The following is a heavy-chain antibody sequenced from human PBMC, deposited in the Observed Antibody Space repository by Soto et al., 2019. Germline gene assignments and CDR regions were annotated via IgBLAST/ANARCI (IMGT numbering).Heavy chain of an antibody. CDR3: ARDLAGLTTVLYFHGMDV. CDR2: INSGGGST. J-gene: IGHJ6*02. V-gene: IGHV1-46*01. CDR1: GYTFTNYY. D-gene: IGHD4-4*01. Sequence: ASVKVSCKASGYTFTNYYIYRVRQAPGQGLEWMGIINSGGGSTSYAQKFQGRVTMTRDTSTSTVYMELSSLRSEDTAVYYCARDLAGLTTVLYFHGMDVWGQ.